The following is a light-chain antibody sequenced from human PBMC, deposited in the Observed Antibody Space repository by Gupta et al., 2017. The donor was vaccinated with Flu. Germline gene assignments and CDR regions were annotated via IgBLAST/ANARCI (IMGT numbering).Light chain of an antibody. J-gene: IGLJ2*01. CDR3: SSNTRSGTHVVG. CDR1: SSDVGGYDY. V-gene: IGLV2-14*01. CDR2: AVN. Sequence: TISCTGTSSDVGGYDYVSWYQQHPGKAPPLWICAVNNRPSGVSHRCSGSKSGNTDSLTISGRHDEDEADYDCSSNTRSGTHVVGFGGGTKLTVL.